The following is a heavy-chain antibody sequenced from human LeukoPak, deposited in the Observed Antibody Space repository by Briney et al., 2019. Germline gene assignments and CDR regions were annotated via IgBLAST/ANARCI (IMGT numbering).Heavy chain of an antibody. CDR2: ISYDGSNK. Sequence: PGGSLRLSCAASGFTFSSYWMHWVRQAPGKGLEWVAVISYDGSNKYYADSVKGRFTISRDNAKNSLYLQMNSLRAEDTAVYYCAREYWKDAFDIWGQGTMVTVSS. CDR3: AREYWKDAFDI. V-gene: IGHV3-30*03. CDR1: GFTFSSYW. J-gene: IGHJ3*02. D-gene: IGHD1-1*01.